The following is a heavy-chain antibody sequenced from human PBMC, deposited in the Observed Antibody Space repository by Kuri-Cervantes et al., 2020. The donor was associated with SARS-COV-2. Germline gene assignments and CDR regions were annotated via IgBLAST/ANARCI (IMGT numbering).Heavy chain of an antibody. CDR1: GFTFSSYA. Sequence: GGSLRLSCAASGFTFSSYAMHWVRQAPGKGLEWVAVISYDGSNKYYADSVKGRFTISRDNSKNTLYLQMNSLRAEDTAVYYCARDHGGALDSWGQGTLVTVSS. V-gene: IGHV3-30-3*01. D-gene: IGHD3-16*01. CDR3: ARDHGGALDS. CDR2: ISYDGSNK. J-gene: IGHJ4*02.